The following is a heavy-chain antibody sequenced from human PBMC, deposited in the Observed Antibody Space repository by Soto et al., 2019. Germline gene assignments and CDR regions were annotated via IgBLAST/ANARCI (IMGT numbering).Heavy chain of an antibody. CDR1: GYSFAGYW. CDR3: ARQIYDSDTGPNFQYYFDS. Sequence: EVRLEQSGAEVKKSGESLTISCKGSGYSFAGYWITWVRQKPGKGLEWMGRIDPSDSQTYYSPSFRGHVTISATKSIITVFLQWSSLRASDTAMYYCARQIYDSDTGPNFQYYFDSWGQGTPVTVSS. CDR2: IDPSDSQT. J-gene: IGHJ4*02. D-gene: IGHD3-22*01. V-gene: IGHV5-10-1*03.